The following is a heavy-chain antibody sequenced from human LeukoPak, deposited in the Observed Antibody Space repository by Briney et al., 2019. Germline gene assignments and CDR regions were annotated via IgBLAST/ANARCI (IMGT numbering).Heavy chain of an antibody. CDR3: AIGGYDYGYAGTFAI. V-gene: IGHV4-31*03. J-gene: IGHJ3*02. CDR1: GGSISSGGYY. Sequence: NPSQTLSLTCTVSGGSISSGGYYWSWIPQHPGKGLEWIGYIYYSGSTYYNPSLKSRVNIAVDTSKNQFSLKLSSVTAADTAVYYCAIGGYDYGYAGTFAIWGQGTMVTVSS. D-gene: IGHD5-18*01. CDR2: IYYSGST.